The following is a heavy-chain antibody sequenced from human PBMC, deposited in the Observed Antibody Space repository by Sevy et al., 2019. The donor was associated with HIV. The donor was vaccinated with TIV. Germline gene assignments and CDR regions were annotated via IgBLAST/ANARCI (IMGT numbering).Heavy chain of an antibody. J-gene: IGHJ4*02. CDR1: GYTFTGYY. CDR3: ARDLNFEGYSSSWYEN. D-gene: IGHD6-13*01. Sequence: ASVKVSCKASGYTFTGYYMHWVRQAPGQGLEWMGWINPNSGGTNYAQKFQGRVTMTRDTSISTAYMEPSRLRSDDTAVYYCARDLNFEGYSSSWYENWGQGTLVTVSS. V-gene: IGHV1-2*02. CDR2: INPNSGGT.